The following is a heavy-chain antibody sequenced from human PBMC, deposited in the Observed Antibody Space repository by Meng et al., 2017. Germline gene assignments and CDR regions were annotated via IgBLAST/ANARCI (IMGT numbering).Heavy chain of an antibody. CDR1: GYNFTSYG. J-gene: IGHJ6*02. D-gene: IGHD3-16*02. CDR3: ARDRPYYDYVWGSYRPRDPKDYYYYGMDV. V-gene: IGHV1-18*01. CDR2: ISAYNGNT. Sequence: ASVKVSCKASGYNFTSYGISWVRQAPGQGLEWMGWISAYNGNTNYAQKLQGRVTMTTDTSTSTAYMELRSLRSDDTAVYYCARDRPYYDYVWGSYRPRDPKDYYYYGMDVWGQGTTVTVSS.